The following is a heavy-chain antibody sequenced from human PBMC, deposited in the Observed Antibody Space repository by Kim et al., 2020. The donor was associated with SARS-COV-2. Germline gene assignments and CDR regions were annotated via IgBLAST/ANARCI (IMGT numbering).Heavy chain of an antibody. J-gene: IGHJ2*01. V-gene: IGHV4-39*01. CDR3: AGRGSGWDWYFDL. D-gene: IGHD6-19*01. Sequence: YHPSLKSRVTMSVDTAKSQCSLKLSYVAAADTSVYYCAGRGSGWDWYFDLWGRGTLVTVSS.